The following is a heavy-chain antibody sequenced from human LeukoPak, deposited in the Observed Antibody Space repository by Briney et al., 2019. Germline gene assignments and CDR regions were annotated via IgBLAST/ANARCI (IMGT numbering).Heavy chain of an antibody. J-gene: IGHJ4*02. Sequence: GGSLRLSCTASGFPLSNFWMHWVRQVPGKGLVRVSRIISDGTTTSYADSVKGRFTISRDNAKNTLYLQMNSLRAEDTAVYYCTRDWRNMAFDYWGQGTLVTVSS. CDR3: TRDWRNMAFDY. CDR1: GFPLSNFW. V-gene: IGHV3-74*01. CDR2: IISDGTTT. D-gene: IGHD2/OR15-2a*01.